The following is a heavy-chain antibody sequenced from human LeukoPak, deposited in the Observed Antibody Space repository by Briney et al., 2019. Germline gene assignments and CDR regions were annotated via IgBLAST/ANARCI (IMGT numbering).Heavy chain of an antibody. Sequence: PGGSLRLSCAASGFTFSSYSMNWVRQAPGKGLEWVSSISSSSSYIYYADSVKGRFTVSRDNTKNTLYLQMNSLRTEDTAVYYCARDNNWGSTHYWGQGILVIVSS. CDR3: ARDNNWGSTHY. CDR1: GFTFSSYS. CDR2: ISSSSSYI. D-gene: IGHD7-27*01. V-gene: IGHV3-21*01. J-gene: IGHJ4*02.